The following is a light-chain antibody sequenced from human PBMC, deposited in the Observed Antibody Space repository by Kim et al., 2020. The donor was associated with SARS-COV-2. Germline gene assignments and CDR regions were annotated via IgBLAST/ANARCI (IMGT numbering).Light chain of an antibody. CDR2: GVS. CDR1: QSLTNSY. Sequence: EIVMTQSPATLSVSPGERATLSCRASQSLTNSYLAWYQQKPGQAPRLLIYGVSTRATGIPARFSGSGSGTEFTLTISSLQSEDSAVYYCEQYDNWWTFGQGTKVEIK. CDR3: EQYDNWWT. V-gene: IGKV3-15*01. J-gene: IGKJ1*01.